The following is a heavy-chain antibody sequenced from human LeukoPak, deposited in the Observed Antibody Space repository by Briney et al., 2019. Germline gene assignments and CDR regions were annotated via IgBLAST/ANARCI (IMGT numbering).Heavy chain of an antibody. V-gene: IGHV4-39*01. CDR3: ASVRFLEWLFSN. CDR1: GGSISSSSYY. CDR2: IYYSGST. J-gene: IGHJ4*02. Sequence: SETLSLTCTVSGGSISSSSYYWGWIRQPPGKGLEWIGSIYYSGSTYYNPSLKSRVTISVDTSKNQFSLKLSSVTAADTAVYYCASVRFLEWLFSNWGQGTLVTVSS. D-gene: IGHD3-3*01.